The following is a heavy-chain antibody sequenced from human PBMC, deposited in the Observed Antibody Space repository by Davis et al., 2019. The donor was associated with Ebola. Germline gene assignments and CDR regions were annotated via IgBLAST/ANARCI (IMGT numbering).Heavy chain of an antibody. Sequence: MPSETLSLTCAVSGGFVSSGGYSWSWIRQPPGKGLEWIGYYYYTGSTYYSPSLKSRVTISIDTSKNQFSLKLSSVTAADTAVYYCATLIAAVDYWGQGTLVTVSS. V-gene: IGHV4-30-4*07. J-gene: IGHJ4*02. CDR2: YYYTGST. CDR1: GGFVSSGGYS. D-gene: IGHD6-6*01. CDR3: ATLIAAVDY.